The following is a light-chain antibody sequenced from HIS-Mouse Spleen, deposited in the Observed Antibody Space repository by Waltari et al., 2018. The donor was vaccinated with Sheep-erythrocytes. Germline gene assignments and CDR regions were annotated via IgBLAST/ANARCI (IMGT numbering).Light chain of an antibody. CDR2: DVS. J-gene: IGLJ1*01. CDR3: CSYAGSYNHV. Sequence: QSALTQPRSVSGSPGQSVTISCTGTSSDVGGYNYVSWYQQHPGKAPKLMISDVSKRPSRVPERFSGSKSGNTAALTISGLQAEDEADYYCCSYAGSYNHVFATGTKVTVL. V-gene: IGLV2-11*01. CDR1: SSDVGGYNY.